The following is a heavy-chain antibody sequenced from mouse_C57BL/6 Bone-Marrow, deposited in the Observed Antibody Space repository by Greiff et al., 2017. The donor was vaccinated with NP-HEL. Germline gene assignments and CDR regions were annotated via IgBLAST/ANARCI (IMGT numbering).Heavy chain of an antibody. CDR3: TKGDYGSSYTYFDY. CDR2: IDPEDGDT. V-gene: IGHV14-1*01. CDR1: GFNIKDYY. D-gene: IGHD1-1*01. J-gene: IGHJ2*01. Sequence: EVQLQESGAELVRPGASVKLSCTASGFNIKDYYMHWVKQRPEQGLEWIGRIDPEDGDTAYAPKFQGKATMTADTSSNTAYLQLSSLTSEDTAVYYCTKGDYGSSYTYFDYWGQGTTLTVSS.